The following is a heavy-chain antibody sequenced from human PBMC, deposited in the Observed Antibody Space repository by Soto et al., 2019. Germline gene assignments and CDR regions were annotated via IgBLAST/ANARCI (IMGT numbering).Heavy chain of an antibody. D-gene: IGHD4-17*01. CDR3: ARRRDGYGDYYYYMDV. J-gene: IGHJ6*03. CDR2: IYYSGST. V-gene: IGHV4-59*08. CDR1: GGSISSYY. Sequence: SETLSLTCTVSGGSISSYYWSWIRQPPGRGLEWIGYIYYSGSTNYNPSLKSRVTISVDTSKNQFSLKLSSVTAADTAVYYCARRRDGYGDYYYYMDVWGKGTTVTVSS.